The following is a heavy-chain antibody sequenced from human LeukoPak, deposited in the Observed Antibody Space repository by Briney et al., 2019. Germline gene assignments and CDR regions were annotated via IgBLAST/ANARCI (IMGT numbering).Heavy chain of an antibody. Sequence: VKVSCKASGGTFSSYAISWVRQAPGQGLEWMGGIIPIFGTANYAQKFQGRVTITADGSTSTAYMELSSLRSEDTAVYCCAREGIAAAGTGRNWFDPWGQGTLVTVSS. D-gene: IGHD6-13*01. V-gene: IGHV1-69*13. CDR1: GGTFSSYA. J-gene: IGHJ5*02. CDR2: IIPIFGTA. CDR3: AREGIAAAGTGRNWFDP.